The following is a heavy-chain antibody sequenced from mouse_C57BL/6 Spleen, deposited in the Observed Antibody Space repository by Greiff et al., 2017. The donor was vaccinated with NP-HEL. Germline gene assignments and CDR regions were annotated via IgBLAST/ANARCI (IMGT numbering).Heavy chain of an antibody. CDR3: ARRNYYGSEGFAY. J-gene: IGHJ3*01. Sequence: VQLQQPGAELVKPGASVKMSCKASGYTFTSYWITWVKQRPGQGLEWIGDIYPGSGSTNYNEKFKSKATLTVDTSSSTAYMQLSSLTSEDSAVYYCARRNYYGSEGFAYWGQGTLVTVSA. V-gene: IGHV1-55*01. CDR1: GYTFTSYW. CDR2: IYPGSGST. D-gene: IGHD1-1*01.